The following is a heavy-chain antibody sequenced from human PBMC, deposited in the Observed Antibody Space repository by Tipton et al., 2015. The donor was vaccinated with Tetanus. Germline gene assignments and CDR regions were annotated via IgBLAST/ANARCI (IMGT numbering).Heavy chain of an antibody. CDR3: AKQGQQWVVSSYFDS. Sequence: SLRLSCAASGFTFRSYGMHWVRQAPGKGLEWVAVLWFDGGDEYYADSVKGRFTISRDNSKNTVYLQMNSLRADDTAVYFCAKQGQQWVVSSYFDSWGQGTLVAVSS. CDR1: GFTFRSYG. V-gene: IGHV3-33*06. D-gene: IGHD6-19*01. CDR2: LWFDGGDE. J-gene: IGHJ4*01.